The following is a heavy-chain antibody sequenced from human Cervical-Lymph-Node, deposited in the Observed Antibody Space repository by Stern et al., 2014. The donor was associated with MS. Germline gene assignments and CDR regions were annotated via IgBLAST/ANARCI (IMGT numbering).Heavy chain of an antibody. V-gene: IGHV4-34*04. D-gene: IGHD4-23*01. CDR1: GESFSGYY. J-gene: IGHJ6*02. Sequence: QVQLQQWGAGLLKPSETLSLICAVSGESFSGYYWSWIRQPPGKGLEWIGEISHGGSHKNNPSLESRATMSVDTSKSPFSLRLSSVTAADTAVYYCARGKTRYYYYGLDVWGQGTTVTVSS. CDR3: ARGKTRYYYYGLDV. CDR2: ISHGGSH.